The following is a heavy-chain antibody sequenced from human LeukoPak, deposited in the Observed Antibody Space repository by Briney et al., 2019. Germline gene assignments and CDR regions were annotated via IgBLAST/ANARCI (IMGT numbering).Heavy chain of an antibody. J-gene: IGHJ4*02. V-gene: IGHV3-30*02. CDR1: GFTFSSYG. CDR3: AKDSSTSKYYFDY. D-gene: IGHD2-2*01. CDR2: IRYDGSNK. Sequence: TGGSLRLSCAASGFTFSSYGMHWVRQAPGKGLEWVAFIRYDGSNKYYADSVKGRFTISRDNSKNTLYLQMNSLRAEDTAVYYCAKDSSTSKYYFDYWGQGTLVTVSS.